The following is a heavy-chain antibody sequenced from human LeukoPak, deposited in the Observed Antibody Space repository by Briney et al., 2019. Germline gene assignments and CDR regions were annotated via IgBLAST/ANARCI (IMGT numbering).Heavy chain of an antibody. CDR3: ATAPLYSGSYYRHMDV. CDR2: INPSGGST. J-gene: IGHJ6*03. D-gene: IGHD1-26*01. CDR1: GYTFTSYY. V-gene: IGHV1-46*01. Sequence: ASVKVSCKASGYTFTSYYMHWVRQAPGQGLEWMGIINPSGGSTSYAQKFQGRVTMTRDMSTSTAYMELSSLRSEDTAVYYCATAPLYSGSYYRHMDVWGKGTTVTVSS.